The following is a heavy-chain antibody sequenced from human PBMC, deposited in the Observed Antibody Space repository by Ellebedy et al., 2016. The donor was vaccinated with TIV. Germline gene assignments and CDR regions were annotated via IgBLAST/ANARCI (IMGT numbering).Heavy chain of an antibody. V-gene: IGHV3-30*04. D-gene: IGHD4-17*01. J-gene: IGHJ4*02. CDR3: ARARFTVTPNFDY. CDR2: ISYDGSNK. Sequence: GESLKISCTASGFTFGDFGMSWFRQAPGKGLEWVALISYDGSNKDYADFVKGRFTMSRDNSKNTVHLEMSSLRTDDTAVYYCARARFTVTPNFDYWGQGALVTVSS. CDR1: GFTFGDFG.